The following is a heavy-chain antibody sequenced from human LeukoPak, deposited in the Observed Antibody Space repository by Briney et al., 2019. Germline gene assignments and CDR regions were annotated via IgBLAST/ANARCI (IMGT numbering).Heavy chain of an antibody. D-gene: IGHD3-10*01. CDR3: ARAVGSGSFQTYYYYMDV. Sequence: SETPSLTCTVSGGSISSGSYYWSWIRQPAGKGLEWIGRIYTSGSTNYNPSLKSRVTMSVDTSKNQFSLKLSSVTAADTAVYYCARAVGSGSFQTYYYYMDVWGKGTTVTISS. V-gene: IGHV4-61*02. CDR1: GGSISSGSYY. CDR2: IYTSGST. J-gene: IGHJ6*03.